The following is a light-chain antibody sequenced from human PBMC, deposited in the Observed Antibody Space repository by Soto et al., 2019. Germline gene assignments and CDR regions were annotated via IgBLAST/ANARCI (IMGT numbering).Light chain of an antibody. V-gene: IGKV1-5*01. J-gene: IGKJ5*01. CDR2: DAS. Sequence: DIQMTQSPSTLSASVGDRVTITCRASQSISSWLAWYQQKQGKAPKLLIYDASSLESGVPSRFSGSGSGTEFTLTISSLQPDDFVTYYCQQYNSYPITFGQGTRLEIK. CDR3: QQYNSYPIT. CDR1: QSISSW.